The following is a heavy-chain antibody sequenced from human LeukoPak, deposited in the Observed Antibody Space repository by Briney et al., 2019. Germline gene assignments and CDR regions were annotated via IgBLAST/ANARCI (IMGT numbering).Heavy chain of an antibody. CDR3: ATGLRGYSGYDATDY. Sequence: GASVKVSCKASGYTFTGYYMHWGRQAPGQGLEWMGWINPNSGGTNYAQKFQGRVTMTRDTSISTAYMELSRLRSDDTAVYYCATGLRGYSGYDATDYWGQGTLVTVSS. CDR2: INPNSGGT. CDR1: GYTFTGYY. D-gene: IGHD5-12*01. V-gene: IGHV1-2*02. J-gene: IGHJ4*02.